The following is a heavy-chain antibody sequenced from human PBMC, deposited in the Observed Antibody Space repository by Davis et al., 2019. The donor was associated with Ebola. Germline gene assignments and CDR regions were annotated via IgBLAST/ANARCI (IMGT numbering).Heavy chain of an antibody. J-gene: IGHJ4*02. D-gene: IGHD3-10*01. CDR2: ISSGGTII. V-gene: IGHV3-48*01. CDR1: GFTFRSYS. CDR3: AKSIWFGESSPDY. Sequence: GESLKISCEASGFTFRSYSMHWVRQAPGKGLQWLSYISSGGTIIYYADSVKGRFTISRDSAKNSLYLQMNSLRAEDTAVYYCAKSIWFGESSPDYWGQGTLVTVSS.